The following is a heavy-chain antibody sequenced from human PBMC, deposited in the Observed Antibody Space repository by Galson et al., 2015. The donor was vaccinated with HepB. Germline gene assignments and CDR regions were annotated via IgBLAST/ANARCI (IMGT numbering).Heavy chain of an antibody. CDR2: IRYDGDNK. V-gene: IGHV3-30*02. J-gene: IGHJ6*02. CDR1: GFTFISYG. D-gene: IGHD1-1*01. Sequence: SLRLSCAASGFTFISYGMHWVRQAPGKGLGWVAFIRYDGDNKYYADSVKGRFTISRDNSKNTLYLQMNSLRAEDTAMYFCAKDWNDRGYYYYGMDVWGQGATVTLSS. CDR3: AKDWNDRGYYYYGMDV.